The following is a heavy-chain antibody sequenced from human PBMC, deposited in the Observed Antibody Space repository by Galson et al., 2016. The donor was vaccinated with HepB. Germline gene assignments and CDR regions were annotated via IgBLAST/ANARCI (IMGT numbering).Heavy chain of an antibody. CDR2: IDPDGGNT. Sequence: SLRLSCAASGFTFSTYWMHWVRQPPGKGLVWVSRIDPDGGNTEYADSVKGRFTFSRDNAKNTLYLQMNSLRAEDTAVYYCARDWYSSPGSWGQGTLVTVSS. CDR3: ARDWYSSPGS. J-gene: IGHJ5*02. V-gene: IGHV3-74*01. D-gene: IGHD6-13*01. CDR1: GFTFSTYW.